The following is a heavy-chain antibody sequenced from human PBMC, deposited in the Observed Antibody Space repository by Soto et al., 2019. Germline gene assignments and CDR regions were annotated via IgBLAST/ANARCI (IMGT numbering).Heavy chain of an antibody. D-gene: IGHD6-6*01. CDR1: GFSLSTSGVD. Sequence: QITLKESGPTLVKPTQTLTLTCTFSGFSLSTSGVDVGWIRQPPGKALEWLALIYWDDDKRYSPSLKSRLTITTDTSKSRVVLTMTNMDPLDTATYYCAHGRPYSNSPEYFFDYWGQGTLVTVSS. V-gene: IGHV2-5*02. J-gene: IGHJ4*02. CDR3: AHGRPYSNSPEYFFDY. CDR2: IYWDDDK.